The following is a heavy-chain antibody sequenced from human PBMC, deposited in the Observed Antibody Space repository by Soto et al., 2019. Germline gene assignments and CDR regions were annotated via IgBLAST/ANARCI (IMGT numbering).Heavy chain of an antibody. CDR2: IIPIFGTA. V-gene: IGHV1-69*13. CDR1: GGTFSSYA. J-gene: IGHJ6*02. CDR3: ARAQGGSYYTWYYYYGMDV. D-gene: IGHD1-26*01. Sequence: GASVKVSCKASGGTFSSYAISWVRQAPGQGLEWMGGIIPIFGTANYAQKFQGRVTITADESTSTAHMELSSLRSEDTAVYYCARAQGGSYYTWYYYYGMDVWGQGTTVTVSS.